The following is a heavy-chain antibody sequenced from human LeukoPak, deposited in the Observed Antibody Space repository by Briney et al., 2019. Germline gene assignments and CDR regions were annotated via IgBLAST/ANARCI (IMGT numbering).Heavy chain of an antibody. CDR3: ARVVRHITIFGVVDLRDYYYYYYMDV. CDR2: ISSSSSYI. V-gene: IGHV3-21*01. Sequence: ETLSLTCAVYGGSFSGHHWSWVRQAPGKGLEWVSSISSSSSYIYYADSVKGRFTISRDNAKNSLYLQMNSLRAEDTAVYYCARVVRHITIFGVVDLRDYYYYYYMDVWSKGTTVTVSS. J-gene: IGHJ6*03. D-gene: IGHD3-3*01. CDR1: GGSFSGHH.